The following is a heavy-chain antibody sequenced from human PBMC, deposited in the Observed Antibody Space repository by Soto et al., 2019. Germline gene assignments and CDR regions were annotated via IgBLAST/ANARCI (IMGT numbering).Heavy chain of an antibody. D-gene: IGHD2-2*01. J-gene: IGHJ4*02. V-gene: IGHV4-59*01. CDR1: GGSISNYY. Sequence: QVKLQETGPRLVKPSDTLSLTCIVSGGSISNYYWSWIRQPPGKGLEWIGYIYYSGSTNYNPSLQSRVTISVDTSKNQFSLKLSSVTAADTAVYYCARAVLPATAPFDYWGQGTLVIVSS. CDR2: IYYSGST. CDR3: ARAVLPATAPFDY.